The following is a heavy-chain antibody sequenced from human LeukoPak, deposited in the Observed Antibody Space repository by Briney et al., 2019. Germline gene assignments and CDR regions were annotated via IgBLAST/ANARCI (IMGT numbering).Heavy chain of an antibody. J-gene: IGHJ4*02. V-gene: IGHV4-39*01. D-gene: IGHD4-17*01. CDR2: IYYSGST. CDR3: ARLRGTYGASDY. Sequence: PSETLSLTCTVSGGSISSSSYYWGWIRQPPGKGLEWIGSIYYSGSTYYNPSLKSRVTISVDTSKNQFSLKLSSVTAADTAVYYCARLRGTYGASDYWGQGTLVTVSS. CDR1: GGSISSSSYY.